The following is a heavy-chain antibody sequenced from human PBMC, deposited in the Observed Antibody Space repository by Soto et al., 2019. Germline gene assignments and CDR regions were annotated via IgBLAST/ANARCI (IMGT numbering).Heavy chain of an antibody. CDR1: GGSISSYY. CDR3: ASMGYHYGSGSYPLDY. CDR2: MYNSGGT. V-gene: IGHV4-59*08. Sequence: QVQLQESGPGLVKPSETLSLTCTVSGGSISSYYWTWIRQPPGKGLEWIGFMYNSGGTRYNPSLKSRVTISLDTSKNQFSLNLRSVTAADTAVYYCASMGYHYGSGSYPLDYWGQGTLVTVSS. J-gene: IGHJ4*02. D-gene: IGHD3-10*01.